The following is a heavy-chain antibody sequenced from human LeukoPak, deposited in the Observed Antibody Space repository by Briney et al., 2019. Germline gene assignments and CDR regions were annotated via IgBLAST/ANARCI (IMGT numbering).Heavy chain of an antibody. V-gene: IGHV4-4*02. D-gene: IGHD3-22*01. CDR3: AREVYDSSGFDRYYFDY. Sequence: SETLSLTCAVSGGSISSSNWWSWVRQPPGKGLEWIGEIYHSGSTNYNPSLKSRVTISVDTSKNQFSLKLSSVTAADTAVYYCAREVYDSSGFDRYYFDYWGQGTLVTVSS. CDR2: IYHSGST. J-gene: IGHJ4*02. CDR1: GGSISSSNW.